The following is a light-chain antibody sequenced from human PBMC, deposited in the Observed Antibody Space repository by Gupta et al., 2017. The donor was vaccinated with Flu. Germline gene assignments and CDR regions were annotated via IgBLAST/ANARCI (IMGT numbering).Light chain of an antibody. CDR2: DAS. Sequence: EIVLTQSPATLSLSPGERATLSCRASQSVGTYLAWYQQKPGQTPRLLIYDASNRATGIPARFSGSGYGKDLTLTISSREPEDFAVYYCQKRSNWPPHTFGQGTRMEIK. CDR1: QSVGTY. CDR3: QKRSNWPPHT. J-gene: IGKJ2*01. V-gene: IGKV3-11*01.